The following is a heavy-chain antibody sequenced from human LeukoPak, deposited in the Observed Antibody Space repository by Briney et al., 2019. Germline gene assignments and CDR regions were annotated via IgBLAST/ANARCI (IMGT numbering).Heavy chain of an antibody. Sequence: SETLSLTCTVAGGSISTSTYNWGWIRQPPGKGLEWIGSVYYTGITYYNPSVESRVTISVDTLKNHFSLELNSVTAADTGVYFCARQVRSPVVMFMDVWGKGTTVIVSS. J-gene: IGHJ6*03. CDR2: VYYTGIT. CDR1: GGSISTSTYN. V-gene: IGHV4-39*01. CDR3: ARQVRSPVVMFMDV. D-gene: IGHD3-22*01.